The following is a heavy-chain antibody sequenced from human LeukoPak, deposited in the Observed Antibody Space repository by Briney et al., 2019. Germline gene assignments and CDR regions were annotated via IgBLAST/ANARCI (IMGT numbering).Heavy chain of an antibody. Sequence: GGSLRLSCAASGFTFSSYVMSWVRQAPGKGLEWVSALSGGGDSTYYVDSVKGRFTTSRDNSKNTLYLQMNSLRAEDTAVYYCAKGSSSGRPYYFDYWGQGALVAVSS. V-gene: IGHV3-23*01. CDR1: GFTFSSYV. D-gene: IGHD6-19*01. CDR2: LSGGGDST. J-gene: IGHJ4*02. CDR3: AKGSSSGRPYYFDY.